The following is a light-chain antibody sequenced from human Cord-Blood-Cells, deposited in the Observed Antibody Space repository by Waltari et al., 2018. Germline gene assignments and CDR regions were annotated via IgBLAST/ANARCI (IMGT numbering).Light chain of an antibody. CDR3: QQYGSSHRS. V-gene: IGKV3-20*01. CDR1: QSVSSSY. CDR2: GAS. J-gene: IGKJ2*03. Sequence: EIVLTQSPGTLSLSPGERATLSCRASQSVSSSYLAWYQQKPGQAPRLLIYGASSRATGSPDRFSGSGSGTDFTLTISRLEPEDFAVYYCQQYGSSHRSFGQGTKLEIK.